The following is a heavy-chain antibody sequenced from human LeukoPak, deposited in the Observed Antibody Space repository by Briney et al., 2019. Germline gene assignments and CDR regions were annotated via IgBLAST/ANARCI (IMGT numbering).Heavy chain of an antibody. CDR2: ISSGSNTI. V-gene: IGHV3-48*01. CDR1: RFTFSTYS. Sequence: GGSLRLSCAATRFTFSTYSMNWVRQAPGKGLEWVSYISSGSNTIYYADSVKGRFTISRDNSKNTLYLQMNSLRAEDTAVYYCAKAASIAVADYWGQGTLVTVSS. J-gene: IGHJ4*02. D-gene: IGHD6-19*01. CDR3: AKAASIAVADY.